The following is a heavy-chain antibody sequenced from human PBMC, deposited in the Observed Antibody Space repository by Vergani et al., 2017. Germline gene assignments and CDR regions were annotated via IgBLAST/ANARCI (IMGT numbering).Heavy chain of an antibody. Sequence: QVQLVQSGAEVKKPGASVKVSCKASGYTFTGYYMHWVRQAPGQGLEWMGWINPNSGGTNYAQKFQGRVTMTRDTSISTAYMELSRLRSDDTAVYYCARDRGRIAAAGTGWFDTWGQGTLVTVSS. D-gene: IGHD6-13*01. V-gene: IGHV1-2*02. CDR3: ARDRGRIAAAGTGWFDT. CDR2: INPNSGGT. J-gene: IGHJ5*02. CDR1: GYTFTGYY.